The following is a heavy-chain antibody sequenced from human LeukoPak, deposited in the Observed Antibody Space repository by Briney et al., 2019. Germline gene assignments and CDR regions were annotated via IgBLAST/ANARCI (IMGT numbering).Heavy chain of an antibody. Sequence: GGSLRLSCAASGFTVSSNHMSWVRQAPGKGLEWVSVIYSGGSTYYADSVKGRFTISRDNSKNTLYLQMNSLRAEDTAVYYCARGSYSPTYFQHWGQGTLVTVSS. CDR3: ARGSYSPTYFQH. D-gene: IGHD5-12*01. V-gene: IGHV3-66*01. J-gene: IGHJ1*01. CDR2: IYSGGST. CDR1: GFTVSSNH.